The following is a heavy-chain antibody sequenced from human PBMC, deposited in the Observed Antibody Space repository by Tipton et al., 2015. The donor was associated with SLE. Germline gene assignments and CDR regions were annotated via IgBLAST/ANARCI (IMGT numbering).Heavy chain of an antibody. J-gene: IGHJ6*02. CDR1: GFSLNNYG. Sequence: SLRLSCAVSGFSLNNYGVFWVRQAPGKGLDWVTVIAYDGGNKYYADSVKGRFTISRDDSKNEVGLQMNSLRVEDTAVYYCAKQAKGADGYGYTHYAMDVWGQGTTVTVS. D-gene: IGHD5-18*01. CDR3: AKQAKGADGYGYTHYAMDV. CDR2: IAYDGGNK. V-gene: IGHV3-30*19.